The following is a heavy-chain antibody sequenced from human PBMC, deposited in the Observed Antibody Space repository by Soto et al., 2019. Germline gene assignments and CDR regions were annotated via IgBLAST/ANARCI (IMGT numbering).Heavy chain of an antibody. V-gene: IGHV5-10-1*01. CDR2: IDPSDSYT. Sequence: VESLKISCKGSGYSFTSYWISWVRQMPGKGLEWMGRIDPSDSYTDYSPSFQGHVTISVDKSISTAYLQWSSLKASDTAMYYCARRYCRSTSGPRNYSAMDVWGKGTKVTVSS. CDR1: GYSFTSYW. D-gene: IGHD2-2*01. J-gene: IGHJ6*04. CDR3: ARRYCRSTSGPRNYSAMDV.